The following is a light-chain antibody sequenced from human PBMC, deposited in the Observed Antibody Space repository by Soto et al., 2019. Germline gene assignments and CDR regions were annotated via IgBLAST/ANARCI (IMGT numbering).Light chain of an antibody. CDR3: QQSYSTPWT. Sequence: DIPMTQSPSSLSASVGDRVTITCRASQSISSYLNWYQQKPGQAPKLLIYAASSLQSGVPSRFSGSGSGTDFTLTISSLQPEDFATYYYQQSYSTPWTFGQGTKVEI. CDR1: QSISSY. J-gene: IGKJ1*01. CDR2: AAS. V-gene: IGKV1-39*01.